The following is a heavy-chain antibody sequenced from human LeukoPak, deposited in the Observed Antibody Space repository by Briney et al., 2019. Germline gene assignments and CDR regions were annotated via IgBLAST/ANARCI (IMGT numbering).Heavy chain of an antibody. CDR2: INPSGCST. J-gene: IGHJ4*02. Sequence: SVKVSCKASVYIFTRYNMNWVRQAPAQGLEGMGIINPSGCSTHYAQKFQGRATMNSDTPTSTVYMDLRSLRSEDTAVYYRARFAVHRRIAVDGQFGLDYWGQGTLVTVSS. CDR1: VYIFTRYN. D-gene: IGHD6-19*01. CDR3: ARFAVHRRIAVDGQFGLDY. V-gene: IGHV1-46*01.